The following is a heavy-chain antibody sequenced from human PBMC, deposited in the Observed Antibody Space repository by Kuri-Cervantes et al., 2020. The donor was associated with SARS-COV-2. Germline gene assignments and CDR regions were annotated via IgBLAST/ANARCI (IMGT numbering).Heavy chain of an antibody. D-gene: IGHD1-26*01. CDR3: ARVGATYFYGMNV. Sequence: GGSLRLSCKASGYTFNTYGISWVRQAPGQGLEWMGWSSTYNGYTNYEQKFQGRVTMTTDTSTSTAYKELRSLRSDDTAVYYCARVGATYFYGMNVWGQGTTVTVSS. CDR1: GYTFNTYG. CDR2: SSTYNGYT. V-gene: IGHV1-18*01. J-gene: IGHJ6*02.